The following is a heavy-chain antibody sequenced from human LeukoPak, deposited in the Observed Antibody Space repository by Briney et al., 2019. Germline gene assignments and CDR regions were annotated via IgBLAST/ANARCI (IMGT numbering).Heavy chain of an antibody. J-gene: IGHJ4*02. CDR1: GFTVSSNY. Sequence: GGSLRLSCAASGFTVSSNYMSWVRQAPGKGLEWVSVIYSGGSTYYTDSVKGRFTISRDNSKNTLYLQMNSLRAEDTAVYYCARANYDFWSGLDYWDQGTLVTVSS. CDR3: ARANYDFWSGLDY. CDR2: IYSGGST. V-gene: IGHV3-66*02. D-gene: IGHD3-3*01.